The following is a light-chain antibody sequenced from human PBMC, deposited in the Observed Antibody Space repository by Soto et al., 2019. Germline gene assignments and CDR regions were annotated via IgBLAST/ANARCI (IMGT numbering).Light chain of an antibody. CDR2: TND. Sequence: QSVLTQPPSVSGAPGQRVTISCTGSSSNIGAHYDVHWYQQLPGTAPKLLIHTNDRRPSEVPDRFSGSKSGTSASLAISGLQSEDAADYYCAVWDDSLKGPVFGTGTKLTVL. CDR3: AVWDDSLKGPV. V-gene: IGLV1-44*01. J-gene: IGLJ1*01. CDR1: SSNIGAHYD.